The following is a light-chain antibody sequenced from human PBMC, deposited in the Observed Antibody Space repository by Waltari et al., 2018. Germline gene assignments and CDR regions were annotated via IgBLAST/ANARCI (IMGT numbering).Light chain of an antibody. Sequence: QSPLTQPASVSGSPGRSVTISCAGTRHDVGGYNSVSWYQEHPGQAPRVIIYDVSDRPSGVSDRFSGSKSGNTASLTISGLQAEDEADYYCSSQSSNDVVLFGGGTKLTVL. CDR2: DVS. CDR3: SSQSSNDVVL. CDR1: RHDVGGYNS. J-gene: IGLJ2*01. V-gene: IGLV2-14*03.